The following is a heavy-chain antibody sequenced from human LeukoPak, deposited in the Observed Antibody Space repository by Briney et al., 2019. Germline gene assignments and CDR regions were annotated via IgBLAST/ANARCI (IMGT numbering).Heavy chain of an antibody. CDR1: GYSFTSYW. CDR3: ARRFYYDSSGYYYFDAFDI. J-gene: IGHJ3*02. CDR2: IYPGDSDT. D-gene: IGHD3-22*01. V-gene: IGHV5-51*01. Sequence: GESLKISCKGSGYSFTSYWIGWVRQMPGKGLEWMGIIYPGDSDTRYSPSFQGQVTISADKSISTAYLQWSSLKASGTAMYYCARRFYYDSSGYYYFDAFDIWGQGTMVTVSS.